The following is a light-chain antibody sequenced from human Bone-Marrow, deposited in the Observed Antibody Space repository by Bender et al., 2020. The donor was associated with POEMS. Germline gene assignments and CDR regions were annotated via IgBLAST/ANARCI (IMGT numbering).Light chain of an antibody. CDR1: NIGSRS. Sequence: YILTQPPSVSVAPGQTARITCGGNNIGSRSVHWYQQKPGQAPVLVVYDESDRPSGIPERFSGSKSGSSASLTISRVEAGDEADYYCQVWDSSTDHRVFGTGSKVTVL. J-gene: IGLJ1*01. V-gene: IGLV3-21*02. CDR2: DES. CDR3: QVWDSSTDHRV.